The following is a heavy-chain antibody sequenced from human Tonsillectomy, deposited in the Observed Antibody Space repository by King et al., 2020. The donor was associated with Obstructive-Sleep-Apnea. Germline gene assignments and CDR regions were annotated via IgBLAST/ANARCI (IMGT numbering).Heavy chain of an antibody. D-gene: IGHD3-10*01. Sequence: VQLVESGGGVVQPGRSLRLSCAASGFTFSSYGMHWVRQAPGKGLEWGAVISYDGSNKYYADSVKGRFTISRDFSKNTLYLQMHSLRTEDTAVYFCAKDAYGSGSYYGLNAFDIWGQGTMVTVSS. J-gene: IGHJ3*02. V-gene: IGHV3-30*18. CDR3: AKDAYGSGSYYGLNAFDI. CDR2: ISYDGSNK. CDR1: GFTFSSYG.